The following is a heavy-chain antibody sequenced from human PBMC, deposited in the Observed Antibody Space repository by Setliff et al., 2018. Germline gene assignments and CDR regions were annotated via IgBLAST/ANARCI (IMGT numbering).Heavy chain of an antibody. D-gene: IGHD3-22*01. Sequence: ASVKVSCKASGYTFNNYDINWVRQAPGQGLEWMGWINPSSGKTGYALNFRGRVTITADESTSTAYMELSSLRSEDTAVYYCARGLIGSPFYYYYYMDVWGKGTTVTVSS. V-gene: IGHV1-8*03. CDR3: ARGLIGSPFYYYYYMDV. CDR2: INPSSGKT. J-gene: IGHJ6*03. CDR1: GYTFNNYD.